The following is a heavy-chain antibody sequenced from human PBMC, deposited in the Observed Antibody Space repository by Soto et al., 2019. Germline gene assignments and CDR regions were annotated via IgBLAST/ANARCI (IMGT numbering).Heavy chain of an antibody. CDR1: GGSFSGYY. D-gene: IGHD5-18*01. Sequence: PSETLSLTCAVYGGSFSGYYWSWIRQPPGKGLEWIGEINHSGSTNYNPSLKSRVTISVDTSKNQFSLKLSSVTAADTAVYYCARGRGYSYGIDYWGQGILVTVSS. CDR2: INHSGST. V-gene: IGHV4-34*01. CDR3: ARGRGYSYGIDY. J-gene: IGHJ4*02.